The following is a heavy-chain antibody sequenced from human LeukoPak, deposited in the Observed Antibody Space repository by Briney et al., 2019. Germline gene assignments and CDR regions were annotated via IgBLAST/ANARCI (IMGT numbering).Heavy chain of an antibody. CDR1: GGTSSSYA. CDR2: IIPIFGTA. Sequence: SVKVSCKASGGTSSSYAISWVRQAPGQGLEWMGGIIPIFGTANYAQKFQGRVTITADESTSTAYMELSSLRSEDTAVYYCARDIRPPRKYYYYGMDVWGQGTTVTVSS. J-gene: IGHJ6*02. CDR3: ARDIRPPRKYYYYGMDV. V-gene: IGHV1-69*13.